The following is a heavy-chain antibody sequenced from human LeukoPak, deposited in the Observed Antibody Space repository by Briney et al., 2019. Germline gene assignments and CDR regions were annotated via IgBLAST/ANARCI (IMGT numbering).Heavy chain of an antibody. CDR1: GFTFSSYA. CDR2: ISGSGGST. Sequence: GGSLRLSCAASGFTFSSYAMSWVRQAPGKGLEWVSAISGSGGSTYYADSVKGRFTISRDNSKNTLYLQMNSLRAEDTAVYYCAKDVEDYDYVWGSYPHPFDYWGQGTLVTVSS. J-gene: IGHJ4*02. D-gene: IGHD3-16*02. CDR3: AKDVEDYDYVWGSYPHPFDY. V-gene: IGHV3-23*01.